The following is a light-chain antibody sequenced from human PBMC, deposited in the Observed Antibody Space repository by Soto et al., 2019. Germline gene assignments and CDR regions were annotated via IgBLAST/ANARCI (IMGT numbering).Light chain of an antibody. J-gene: IGKJ5*01. CDR3: QQFNCFPT. CDR2: DAS. V-gene: IGKV1-13*02. Sequence: AIQLTQSPSSLSASVGDTVTITCRASQGISNALAWYQQIPGKPPKLLIYDASTLESGVPSRFSGSGSVTDFSLTISSLQPGDFSTYYCQQFNCFPTFGQGTRLEIQ. CDR1: QGISNA.